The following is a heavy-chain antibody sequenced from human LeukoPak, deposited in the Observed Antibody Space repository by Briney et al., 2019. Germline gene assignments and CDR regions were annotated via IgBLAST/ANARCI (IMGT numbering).Heavy chain of an antibody. CDR3: ASLGAVAPLGY. CDR1: GYSFSGYY. CDR2: INPNSGDT. J-gene: IGHJ4*02. D-gene: IGHD6-19*01. V-gene: IGHV1-2*02. Sequence: ASLKVSFKSSGYSFSGYYMHWVRQAPGQGLEWMGWINPNSGDTKYAQKFQGRVTMTRDTSISTAYMELSRLRSDDTAVYYCASLGAVAPLGYWGQGTLVTVSS.